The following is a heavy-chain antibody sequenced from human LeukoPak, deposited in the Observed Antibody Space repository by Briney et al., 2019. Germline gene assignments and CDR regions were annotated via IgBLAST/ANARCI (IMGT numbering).Heavy chain of an antibody. CDR1: GVSISSSY. D-gene: IGHD3-22*01. J-gene: IGHJ3*02. CDR3: VRGNYDNRGYSNAFDI. Sequence: PSETLSLTCTVSGVSISSSYWSWIWQPPGKRLEWIGYIYYNGNTNSNPSLKSRVTISADTSKNQFSLKLSSVTAADTAVYYCVRGNYDNRGYSNAFDIWGQGAMVTVSS. CDR2: IYYNGNT. V-gene: IGHV4-59*01.